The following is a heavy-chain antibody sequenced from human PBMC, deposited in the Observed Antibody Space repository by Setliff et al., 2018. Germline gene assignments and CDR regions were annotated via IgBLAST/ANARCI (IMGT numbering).Heavy chain of an antibody. D-gene: IGHD5-18*01. CDR1: GGTFSSYA. Sequence: SVKVSCKASGGTFSSYAISWVRQAPGQGLEWMGGIIPILGIANYAQKFQGRVTIAADKSTSTAYMELSSLRSEDTAVYYCARVTAMVRYYYGMDVWGQGTTVTVSS. CDR2: IIPILGIA. J-gene: IGHJ6*02. V-gene: IGHV1-69*10. CDR3: ARVTAMVRYYYGMDV.